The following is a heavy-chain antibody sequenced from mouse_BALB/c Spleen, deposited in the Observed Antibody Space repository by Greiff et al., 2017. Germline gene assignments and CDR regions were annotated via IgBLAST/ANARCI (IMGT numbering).Heavy chain of an antibody. J-gene: IGHJ4*01. CDR2: ISSGSSTI. CDR1: GFTFSSFG. CDR3: AREGIYYDYFYAMDY. Sequence: EVQLQESGGGLVQPGGSRKLSCAASGFTFSSFGMHWVRQAPEKGLEWVAYISSGSSTIYYADTVKGRFTISRDNPKNTLFLQMTSLRSEDTAMYYCAREGIYYDYFYAMDYWGQGTSVTVSS. V-gene: IGHV5-17*02. D-gene: IGHD2-4*01.